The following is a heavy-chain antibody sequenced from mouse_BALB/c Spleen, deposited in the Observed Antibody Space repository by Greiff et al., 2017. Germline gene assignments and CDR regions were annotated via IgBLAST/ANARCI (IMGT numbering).Heavy chain of an antibody. CDR1: GFTFSSYT. V-gene: IGHV5-12-2*01. Sequence: EVNLVESGGGLVQPGGSLKLSCAASGFTFSSYTMSWVRQTPEKRLEWVAYISNGGGSTYYPDTVKGRFTISRDNAKNTLYLQMSSLKSEDTAMYYCAAYYRYDDVWGAGTTVTVSS. CDR3: AAYYRYDDV. J-gene: IGHJ1*01. CDR2: ISNGGGST. D-gene: IGHD2-12*01.